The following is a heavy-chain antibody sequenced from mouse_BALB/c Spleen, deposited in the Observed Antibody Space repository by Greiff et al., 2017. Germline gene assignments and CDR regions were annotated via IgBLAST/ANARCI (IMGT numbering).Heavy chain of an antibody. CDR3: ASLLRLRSYAMDY. D-gene: IGHD1-2*01. Sequence: EVQVVESGGGLVKPGGSLKLSCAASGFTFSDYYMYWVRQTPEKRLEWVATISDGGSYTYYPDSVKGRFTISRDNAKNNLYLQMSSLKSEDTAMYYCASLLRLRSYAMDYWGQGTSVTVSS. J-gene: IGHJ4*01. CDR1: GFTFSDYY. CDR2: ISDGGSYT. V-gene: IGHV5-4*02.